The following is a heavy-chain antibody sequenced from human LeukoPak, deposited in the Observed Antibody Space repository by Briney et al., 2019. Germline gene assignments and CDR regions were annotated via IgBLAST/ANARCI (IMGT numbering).Heavy chain of an antibody. CDR2: ISGSGGST. CDR1: GFTFSSYG. Sequence: GGSLRLSCAASGFTFSSYGMSWVRQAPGKGLEWVSAISGSGGSTYYADSVKGRFTISRDNSKNTLYLQMNSLRAEDTAVYYCATLEGDSSSWWGDYYYYMDVWGKGTTVTISS. CDR3: ATLEGDSSSWWGDYYYYMDV. J-gene: IGHJ6*03. V-gene: IGHV3-23*01. D-gene: IGHD6-13*01.